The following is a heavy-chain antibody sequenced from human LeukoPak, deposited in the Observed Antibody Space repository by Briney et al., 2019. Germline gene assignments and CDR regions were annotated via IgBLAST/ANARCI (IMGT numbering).Heavy chain of an antibody. CDR1: GGSISSGGYY. Sequence: PSETLSLTCTVSGGSISSGGYYWSWIRQHPGKGLEWIGYIYYSGSTYYNPSLKSRFTISVDTSKNQFSLKLSSVTAADTAVYYCARERGAARSKSRDNWFDPWGQGTLVTVSS. CDR2: IYYSGST. D-gene: IGHD6-6*01. CDR3: ARERGAARSKSRDNWFDP. J-gene: IGHJ5*02. V-gene: IGHV4-31*03.